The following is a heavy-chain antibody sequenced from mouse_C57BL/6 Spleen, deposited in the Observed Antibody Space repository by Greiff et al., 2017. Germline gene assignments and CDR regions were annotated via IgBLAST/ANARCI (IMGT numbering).Heavy chain of an antibody. CDR1: GYSITSGYY. V-gene: IGHV3-6*01. CDR3: ARRDYGSSSHFDY. D-gene: IGHD1-1*01. J-gene: IGHJ2*01. Sequence: DVHLVESGPGLVKPSQSLSLTCSVTGYSITSGYYWNWIRQFPGNKLEWMGYISYDGSNNYNPSLKNRISITRDTSKNQFFLKLNSVTTEDTATYYCARRDYGSSSHFDYWGQGTTLTVSS. CDR2: ISYDGSN.